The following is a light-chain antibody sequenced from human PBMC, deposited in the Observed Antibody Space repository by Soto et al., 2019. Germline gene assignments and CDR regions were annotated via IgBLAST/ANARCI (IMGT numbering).Light chain of an antibody. J-gene: IGKJ5*01. V-gene: IGKV3-11*01. CDR3: QQRSNWPIT. CDR2: DAS. Sequence: ELVMTQSPATLSLSAGDSATLSCRASQSVSTYLAWYQQNTGQAPRLLIYDASTRATDIPDRLSGSGSGTDLTLTISRLGPEDFAVYYCQQRSNWPITCGQGTRLEI. CDR1: QSVSTY.